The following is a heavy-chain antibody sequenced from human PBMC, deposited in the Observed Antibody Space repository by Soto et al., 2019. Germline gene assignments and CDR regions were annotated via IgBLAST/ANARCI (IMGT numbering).Heavy chain of an antibody. V-gene: IGHV1-69*01. CDR2: IIPIFGRT. CDR3: ARVGPIVVVPAALHNYYYGMDV. Sequence: QVQLVQSGAEVKKPGSSVKVSCKASGGTFSSYAISWVRQAPGQGLEWMGGIIPIFGRTNYAQEFPGRLANTAGLYMKETNIGAGRPAFEYSGVYYCARVGPIVVVPAALHNYYYGMDVWGQGTTVTVSS. D-gene: IGHD2-2*01. CDR1: GGTFSSYA. J-gene: IGHJ6*02.